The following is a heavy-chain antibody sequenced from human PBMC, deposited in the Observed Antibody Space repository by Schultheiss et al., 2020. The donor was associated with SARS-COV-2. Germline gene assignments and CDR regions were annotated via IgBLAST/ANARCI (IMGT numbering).Heavy chain of an antibody. CDR2: ISGSGGST. CDR3: AKDPGGYSSSWHFDY. CDR1: GFTFSSYA. J-gene: IGHJ4*02. Sequence: GESLKISCAASGFTFSSYAMSWVRQAPGKGLEWVSAISGSGGSTYYADSVKGRFTISRDNSKNTLYLQMNSLRAEDTAVYYCAKDPGGYSSSWHFDYWGQGTLVTVSS. D-gene: IGHD6-13*01. V-gene: IGHV3-23*01.